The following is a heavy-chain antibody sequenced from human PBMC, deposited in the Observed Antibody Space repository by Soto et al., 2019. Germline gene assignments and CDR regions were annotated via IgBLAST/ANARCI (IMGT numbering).Heavy chain of an antibody. CDR1: GGTFSSYA. V-gene: IGHV1-69*06. D-gene: IGHD3-10*01. Sequence: SVKVSCKASGGTFSSYAISWVRQAPGQGLEWMGGIIPIFGTANYAQKFQGRVTITADKSTSTAYMELSSLRSEDTAVYYCAREFYYGSGSDNWLDPWGQGTLVTVSS. J-gene: IGHJ5*02. CDR3: AREFYYGSGSDNWLDP. CDR2: IIPIFGTA.